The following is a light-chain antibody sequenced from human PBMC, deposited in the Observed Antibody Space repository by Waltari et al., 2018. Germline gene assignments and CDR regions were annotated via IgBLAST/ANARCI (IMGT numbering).Light chain of an antibody. CDR2: DVN. V-gene: IGLV2-14*03. J-gene: IGLJ1*01. CDR3: SSYSSTTTLV. Sequence: QSALTQPASVSGSPGQSITIPCTGSSSDVGGYYYVSCYHQHPGKAPKRIFYDVNNLPSGVSCRFVGAKSGYTGSLTISGLQAEDEADYYCSSYSSTTTLVFGFGTKVTVL. CDR1: SSDVGGYYY.